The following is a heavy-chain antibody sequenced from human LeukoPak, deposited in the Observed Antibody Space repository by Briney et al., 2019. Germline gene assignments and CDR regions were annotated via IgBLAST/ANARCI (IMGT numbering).Heavy chain of an antibody. D-gene: IGHD2-21*01. CDR1: GFTFSNYW. J-gene: IGHJ4*02. CDR3: TRDNRYYY. CDR2: IKEDGSEK. V-gene: IGHV3-7*01. Sequence: PGGSLRLSCAASGFTFSNYWMSWVRQAPGKGLEWVANIKEDGSEKYYEDSVKGRFTISRDNAKNLVYPQMNSLRAEDTAVYYCTRDNRYYYWGQGTVVTVSS.